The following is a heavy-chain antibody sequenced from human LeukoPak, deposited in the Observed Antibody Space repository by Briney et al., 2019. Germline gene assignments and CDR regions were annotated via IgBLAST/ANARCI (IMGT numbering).Heavy chain of an antibody. J-gene: IGHJ4*02. CDR1: GFTFNNAW. D-gene: IGHD3-10*01. CDR2: IKSKTDGGTT. V-gene: IGHV3-15*01. CDR3: TTHFTRGATGGFDY. Sequence: GGSLRLSCEASGFTFNNAWMSWVRQAPGKGLEWVGRIKSKTDGGTTDCAAPVKGRFTISREDSENTQYLQMNNLKTEDTAVYYCTTHFTRGATGGFDYWGQGTLVTVSS.